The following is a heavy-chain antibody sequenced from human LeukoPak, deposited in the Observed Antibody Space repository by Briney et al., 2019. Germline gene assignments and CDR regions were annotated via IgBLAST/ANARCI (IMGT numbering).Heavy chain of an antibody. V-gene: IGHV4-59*01. J-gene: IGHJ4*02. CDR3: ARDWDGGGYLWGY. D-gene: IGHD3-22*01. Sequence: MTSETLSLTCTVSGGSISSYYWSWIRQPPGKGLEWIGYISYSGSTNYNPSLKSRVTISVDTSKNQFSLKLSSVTAADTAVHYCARDWDGGGYLWGYWGQGTLVTVSS. CDR1: GGSISSYY. CDR2: ISYSGST.